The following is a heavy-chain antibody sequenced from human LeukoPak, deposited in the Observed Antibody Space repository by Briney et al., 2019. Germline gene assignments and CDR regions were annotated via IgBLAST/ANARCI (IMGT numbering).Heavy chain of an antibody. V-gene: IGHV4-59*08. D-gene: IGHD3-3*01. CDR3: ARLGRTYYDFWSGP. CDR1: GGSISSYY. J-gene: IGHJ5*02. Sequence: PSETLSLTCTVSGGSISSYYWSWIRQPPGKGLEWIGYIYYSGSTNYNPSLKSRATISVDTSKDQFSLKLSSVTAADTAVYYCARLGRTYYDFWSGPWGQGTLVTVSS. CDR2: IYYSGST.